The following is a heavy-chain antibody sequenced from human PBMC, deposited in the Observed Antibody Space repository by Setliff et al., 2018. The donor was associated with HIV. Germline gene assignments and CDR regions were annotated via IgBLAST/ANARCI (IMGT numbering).Heavy chain of an antibody. J-gene: IGHJ6*03. V-gene: IGHV4-4*07. D-gene: IGHD2-15*01. CDR3: AREYYRSGGYYSGWKYYYMDV. CDR1: GGSITSYY. Sequence: PSETLSLTCTVSGGSITSYYWSWIRQPAGKGLEWVGHIHTTGSTNYNPSLKSRVIVAIDTPQNQFFLRLTSVTAADTAMYYCAREYYRSGGYYSGWKYYYMDVWGKGTTVTVSS. CDR2: IHTTGST.